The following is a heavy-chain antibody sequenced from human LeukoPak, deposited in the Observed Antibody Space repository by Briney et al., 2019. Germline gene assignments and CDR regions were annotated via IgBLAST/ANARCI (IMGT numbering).Heavy chain of an antibody. CDR1: GFTFSSYG. J-gene: IGHJ4*02. Sequence: GGSLRLSCAASGFTFSSYGMRWVRQAPGKGLEWVAVIWYDGSNKYYADSVKGRFTISRDNSKNTLYLQMNSLRAEDTAVYYCAREGGYSGYDLDYWGQGTLVTVSS. CDR3: AREGGYSGYDLDY. V-gene: IGHV3-33*01. CDR2: IWYDGSNK. D-gene: IGHD5-12*01.